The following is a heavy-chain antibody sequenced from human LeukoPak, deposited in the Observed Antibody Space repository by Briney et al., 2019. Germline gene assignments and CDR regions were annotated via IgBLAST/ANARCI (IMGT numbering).Heavy chain of an antibody. D-gene: IGHD1-26*01. CDR2: IYRSGST. J-gene: IGHJ4*02. Sequence: SETLSLTCAVSGYSISSGYYWGWIRQPPGKGLEWIGSIYRSGSTYYNPSLKSRVTISVDTSKNQFSLKLSSVTAADTAVYYCASGLALVGAKDYWGQGTLVTVSS. V-gene: IGHV4-38-2*01. CDR3: ASGLALVGAKDY. CDR1: GYSISSGYY.